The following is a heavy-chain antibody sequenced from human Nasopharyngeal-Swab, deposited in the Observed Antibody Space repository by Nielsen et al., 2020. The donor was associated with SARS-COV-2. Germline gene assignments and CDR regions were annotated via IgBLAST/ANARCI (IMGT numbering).Heavy chain of an antibody. CDR2: ISSSSSYI. D-gene: IGHD1-1*01. V-gene: IGHV3-21*01. J-gene: IGHJ4*02. CDR1: GFTVSSYS. CDR3: ARDGSANALDY. Sequence: GESLKISCAASGFTVSSYSMNWVRQAPGKGLEWVSSISSSSSYIYYADSVKGRFTISRDNAKNSLYLQMNSLRAEDTAVYYCARDGSANALDYWGQGTLVTVSS.